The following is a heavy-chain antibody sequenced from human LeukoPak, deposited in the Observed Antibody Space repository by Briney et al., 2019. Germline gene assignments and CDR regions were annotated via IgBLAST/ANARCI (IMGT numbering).Heavy chain of an antibody. CDR3: ARDPVQYYFDY. V-gene: IGHV3-74*01. Sequence: PGGSLRLSCAASGFTFSSYWMHWVRHAPRKGLVWVSRINSDGSSTSYADSVKGRFTISRDNAKNTLYLQMNSLRAEDTAVYYCARDPVQYYFDYWGQGTLVTVSS. J-gene: IGHJ4*02. CDR1: GFTFSSYW. CDR2: INSDGSST.